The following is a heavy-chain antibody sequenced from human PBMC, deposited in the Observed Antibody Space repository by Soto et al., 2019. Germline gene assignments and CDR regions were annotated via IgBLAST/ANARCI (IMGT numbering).Heavy chain of an antibody. CDR2: ISSDGSST. J-gene: IGHJ4*02. D-gene: IGHD2-8*01. CDR1: RFSFSSYW. Sequence: EVQLVASGGGLVQPGGSLRLSCVASRFSFSSYWMHWVRQAPGKGLVWVSHISSDGSSTNYADSVKGRFAISRDNAKNTVYLKINSLTAEDTAAYYFGGARGGNGGTVGYWGQGTLVRVSS. CDR3: GGARGGNGGTVGY. V-gene: IGHV3-74*01.